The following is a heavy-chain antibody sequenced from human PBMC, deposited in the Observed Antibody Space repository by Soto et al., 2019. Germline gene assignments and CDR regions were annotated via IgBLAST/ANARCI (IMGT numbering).Heavy chain of an antibody. Sequence: GGSLRLSCAASGFTFSSYAMHWVRQAPGKGLEWVAVISYDGSNKYYADSVKGRFTISRDNSKNTLYLQMNSLRAEDTAVYYCARDHSGWYLAPPLLFDYWGQGTLVTVSS. CDR2: ISYDGSNK. D-gene: IGHD6-19*01. CDR1: GFTFSSYA. J-gene: IGHJ4*02. V-gene: IGHV3-30-3*01. CDR3: ARDHSGWYLAPPLLFDY.